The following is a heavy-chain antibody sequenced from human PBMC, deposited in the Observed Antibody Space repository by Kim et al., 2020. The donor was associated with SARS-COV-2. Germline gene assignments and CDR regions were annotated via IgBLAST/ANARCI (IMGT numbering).Heavy chain of an antibody. CDR3: TRFFGTQLDP. V-gene: IGHV3-33*01. Sequence: KKYYADSVKGRLTISRDNSKNMLFLQMTSLRAEDTALYYCTRFFGTQLDPWGQGTLVTVSS. J-gene: IGHJ5*02. D-gene: IGHD3-10*01. CDR2: KK.